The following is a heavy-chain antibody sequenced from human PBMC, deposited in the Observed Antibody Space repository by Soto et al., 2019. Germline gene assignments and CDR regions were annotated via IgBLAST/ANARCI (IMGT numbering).Heavy chain of an antibody. CDR1: GDSVSSNSAA. CDR3: ARGGSGSCSARKYYYYYYGMDV. Sequence: LQTLSLTCAISGDSVSSNSAAWNWIRQSPSRGLEWLGRTYYRSKWYNDYAVSVKSRITINPDTSKNQFSLQLNSVTPEDTAVYYCARGGSGSCSARKYYYYYYGMDVWGQGTTVTVSS. J-gene: IGHJ6*02. V-gene: IGHV6-1*01. CDR2: TYYRSKWYN. D-gene: IGHD1-26*01.